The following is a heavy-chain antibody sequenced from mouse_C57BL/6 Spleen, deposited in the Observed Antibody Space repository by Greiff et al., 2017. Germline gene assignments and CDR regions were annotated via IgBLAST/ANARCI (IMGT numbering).Heavy chain of an antibody. Sequence: QVQLQQPGAELVMPGASVKLSCKASGYTFTSYWMHWVKQRPGPGLEWIGEIDPSDSYTNSNQKFKGKSTLTVDKSSSTAYMQLSSLTSEDSAVYYCATNWDVFAYWGQGTLVTVSA. V-gene: IGHV1-69*01. CDR1: GYTFTSYW. CDR3: ATNWDVFAY. D-gene: IGHD4-1*02. J-gene: IGHJ3*01. CDR2: IDPSDSYT.